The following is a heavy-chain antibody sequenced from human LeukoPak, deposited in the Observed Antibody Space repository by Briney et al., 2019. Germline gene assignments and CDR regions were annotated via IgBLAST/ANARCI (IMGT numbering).Heavy chain of an antibody. Sequence: GSLRLSCAASGFTFSNYWMSWVRQAPGKGLEWVANIKEDGSETYYMGSVKGRFTISRDNAKNSLYLRLNSLRAEDTAVYYCARSSKWLSYGLDVWGQGTTVTVSS. D-gene: IGHD6-19*01. CDR3: ARSSKWLSYGLDV. J-gene: IGHJ6*02. V-gene: IGHV3-7*01. CDR2: IKEDGSET. CDR1: GFTFSNYW.